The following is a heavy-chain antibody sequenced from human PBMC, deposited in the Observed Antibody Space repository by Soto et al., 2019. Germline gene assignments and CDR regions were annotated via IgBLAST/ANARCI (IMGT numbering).Heavy chain of an antibody. CDR2: IIPIFGTA. D-gene: IGHD5-12*01. Sequence: SMQVSCKASGGTFSSYAISWVRQAPGQGLEWMGGIIPIFGTANYAQKFQGRVTITADESTSTAYMELSSLRSEDTAVYYCATIPSDTITGFDYWGQGTLVTSPQ. J-gene: IGHJ4*02. CDR3: ATIPSDTITGFDY. V-gene: IGHV1-69*13. CDR1: GGTFSSYA.